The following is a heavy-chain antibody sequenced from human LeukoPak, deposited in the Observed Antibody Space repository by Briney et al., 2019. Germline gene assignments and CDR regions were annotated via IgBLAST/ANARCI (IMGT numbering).Heavy chain of an antibody. J-gene: IGHJ4*02. CDR3: ARQTGSGLFILP. Sequence: SETLSLTCTVSGDSISTSNSYWGWIRQPPGKGLEWIGSIYYSGNTYYNASLKSQVSISIDTSKNQFSLRLTSVTAADTAVYYCARQTGSGLFILPGGQGTLVTVSS. D-gene: IGHD3/OR15-3a*01. CDR2: IYYSGNT. V-gene: IGHV4-39*01. CDR1: GDSISTSNSY.